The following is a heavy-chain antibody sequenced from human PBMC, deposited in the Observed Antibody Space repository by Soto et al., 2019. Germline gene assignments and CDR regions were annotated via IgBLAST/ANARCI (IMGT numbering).Heavy chain of an antibody. Sequence: QVQLVQSGAEVKKPGASVKVSCKASGYTFTSYGISWVRQAPGQGLEWMGWISAYNGNTNSAQKLQGRVTMTTDTSTSTAYRGLGSLRSGDTAVYYCARGGRYSGSHAGESWFAPWGQGTLVTVSS. CDR3: ARGGRYSGSHAGESWFAP. CDR1: GYTFTSYG. J-gene: IGHJ5*02. D-gene: IGHD1-26*01. V-gene: IGHV1-18*01. CDR2: ISAYNGNT.